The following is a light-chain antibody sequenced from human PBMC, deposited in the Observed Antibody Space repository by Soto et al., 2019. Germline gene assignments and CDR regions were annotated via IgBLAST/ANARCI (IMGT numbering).Light chain of an antibody. V-gene: IGLV2-18*01. J-gene: IGLJ1*01. CDR2: EVN. CDR1: SSDLGTYNR. CDR3: SLYTSSSVYL. Sequence: QSALTQPPSVSGSPGQSVTISCTGTSSDLGTYNRVSWYQQPPGTAPKVLIYEVNNRPSGVPDPFSGSKSGNTASLTISGLQAEDEADYYCSLYTSSSVYLFGTGTKLTVL.